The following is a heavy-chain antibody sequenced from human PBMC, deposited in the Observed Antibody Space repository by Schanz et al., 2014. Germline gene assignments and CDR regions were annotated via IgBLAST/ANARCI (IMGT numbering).Heavy chain of an antibody. V-gene: IGHV7-4-1*02. CDR3: ARGVQNAFDP. D-gene: IGHD1-1*01. Sequence: QVQLVQSGSEVRKPAASVKVSCKASGYIFSNYIINWVRQAPGQGLEWMGWINTNTGSPTHAQAFRGRFVFSLDTSLSPTYLEIKNLKTDDTAIYYYARGVQNAFDPWGQGTLVSV. CDR2: INTNTGSP. J-gene: IGHJ5*02. CDR1: GYIFSNYI.